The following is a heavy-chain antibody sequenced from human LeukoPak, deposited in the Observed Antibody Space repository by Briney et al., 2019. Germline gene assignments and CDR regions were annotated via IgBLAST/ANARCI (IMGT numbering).Heavy chain of an antibody. CDR2: ISYDGGNK. Sequence: GGSLRLSCAASGFTFSSYGMHWVRQAPGKGLEWVAVISYDGGNKYYADSVKGRFTISRDNSKNTLYLQMNSLRAEDTAVYYCAKEIQQQLVAYYYGMDVWGQGTTVTVSS. J-gene: IGHJ6*02. CDR3: AKEIQQQLVAYYYGMDV. D-gene: IGHD6-13*01. V-gene: IGHV3-30*18. CDR1: GFTFSSYG.